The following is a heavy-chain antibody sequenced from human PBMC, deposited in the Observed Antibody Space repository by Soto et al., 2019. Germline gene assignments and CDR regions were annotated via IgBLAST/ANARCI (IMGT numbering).Heavy chain of an antibody. V-gene: IGHV3-7*03. CDR2: IKDDGNAK. J-gene: IGHJ4*02. CDR1: GFTLRNYA. D-gene: IGHD2-15*01. Sequence: AGGSLRLSCAASGFTLRNYAMSWVRQAPGKGLEWVANIKDDGNAKYNADSVKGRFTISRDNAQNSLYLQMNNLRVEDTAIYYCVREQAARRICSVTFCFDDWGQGTRVTVSS. CDR3: VREQAARRICSVTFCFDD.